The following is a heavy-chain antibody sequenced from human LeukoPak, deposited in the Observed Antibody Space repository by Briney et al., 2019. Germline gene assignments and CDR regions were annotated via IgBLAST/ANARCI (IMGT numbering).Heavy chain of an antibody. D-gene: IGHD5-18*01. CDR1: GYTFTGYY. J-gene: IGHJ3*02. V-gene: IGHV1-2*02. Sequence: ASVKVSCKASGYTFTGYYMHWVRQAPGQGLEWMGWINPNSAGTNYAQRFQGRVTMTRDTSITTPYMELSRLRSDDTAVYYCARGPVGYNYGYHTGAFDIWGQGTMVTVSS. CDR3: ARGPVGYNYGYHTGAFDI. CDR2: INPNSAGT.